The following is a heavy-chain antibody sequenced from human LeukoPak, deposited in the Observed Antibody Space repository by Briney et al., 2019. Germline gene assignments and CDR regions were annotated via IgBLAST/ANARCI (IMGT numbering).Heavy chain of an antibody. D-gene: IGHD5-12*01. CDR3: AMDITQLYFSDY. Sequence: GGSLRLSCGASGFTFSSYVMSWVRQAPGKGLEWVSGISGSGGSTYYADSVKGRFTISRDNAKNTLYLQMNSLRAEDTAVYYCAMDITQLYFSDYWGRGTLVTVSS. CDR2: ISGSGGST. CDR1: GFTFSSYV. J-gene: IGHJ4*02. V-gene: IGHV3-23*01.